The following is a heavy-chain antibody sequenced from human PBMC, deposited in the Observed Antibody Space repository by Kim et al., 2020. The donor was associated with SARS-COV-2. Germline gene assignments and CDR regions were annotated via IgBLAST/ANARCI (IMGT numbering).Heavy chain of an antibody. CDR1: GFTFSNAW. CDR2: IKSKTDGGTT. Sequence: GGSLRLSCAASGFTFSNAWMSWVRQAPGKGLEWVGRIKSKTDGGTTDYAAPVKGRFTISRDDSKNTLYLQMNSLKTEDTAVYYCTTEGDIVVVPAATGAMGWGQGTLVTVSS. CDR3: TTEGDIVVVPAATGAMG. V-gene: IGHV3-15*01. D-gene: IGHD2-2*01. J-gene: IGHJ4*02.